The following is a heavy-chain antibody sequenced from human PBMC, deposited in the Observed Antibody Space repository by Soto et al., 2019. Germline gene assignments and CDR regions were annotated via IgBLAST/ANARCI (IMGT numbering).Heavy chain of an antibody. V-gene: IGHV1-18*01. D-gene: IGHD2-8*01. CDR1: GYTFTTYD. J-gene: IGHJ6*02. CDR2: ISGYNGDT. CDR3: AKNGQPPYYYYGLDV. Sequence: ASVKVSCKVSGYTFTTYDINWVRQAPGQGLEWMGWISGYNGDTTYAQKFQGRVTMTIDTSTSTAYMELRSLTSDDTAVYYCAKNGQPPYYYYGLDVWGQGTKVTVSS.